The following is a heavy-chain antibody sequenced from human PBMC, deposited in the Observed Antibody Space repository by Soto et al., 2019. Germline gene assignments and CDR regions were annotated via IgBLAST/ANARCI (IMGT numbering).Heavy chain of an antibody. CDR2: IIPIFGTA. D-gene: IGHD4-17*01. CDR3: ARGDYVDGMDV. Sequence: GASVKVSCKASGYTFTGYYMHWVRQAPGQGLEWMGGIIPIFGTANYAQKFQGRVTITADKSTSTAYMELSSLRSEDTAVYYCARGDYVDGMDVWGQGTTVTV. V-gene: IGHV1-69*06. J-gene: IGHJ6*02. CDR1: GYTFTGYY.